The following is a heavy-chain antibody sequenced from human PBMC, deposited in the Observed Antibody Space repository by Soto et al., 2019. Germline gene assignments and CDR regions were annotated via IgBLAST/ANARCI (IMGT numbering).Heavy chain of an antibody. D-gene: IGHD3-22*01. CDR1: GYTFTNYG. CDR3: ARDGASYDRALFDY. Sequence: ASVKVSCKASGYTFTNYGISWVRQAPGQGLEWMGWISAYNGNRNYAQNLQGRVTMTTDTSTRTVYMELRSLRSDDTAVYYCARDGASYDRALFDYWGQGTLVTVSS. J-gene: IGHJ4*02. CDR2: ISAYNGNR. V-gene: IGHV1-18*01.